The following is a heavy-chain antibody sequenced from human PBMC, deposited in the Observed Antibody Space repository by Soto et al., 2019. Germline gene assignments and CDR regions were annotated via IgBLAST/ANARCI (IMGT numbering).Heavy chain of an antibody. Sequence: QVQLQQWGAGLLKPSETLSLTCGIYGESFSGHYWSWIRQPPGKGLEWIGEVNQSGSTNYNPSLKSRVTISVDTSKNQFSLKLSSVTAADTAVYYCARGRRGFLEWSLPHYFDHWGQGTLVTVSS. J-gene: IGHJ4*02. CDR2: VNQSGST. CDR3: ARGRRGFLEWSLPHYFDH. D-gene: IGHD3-3*01. CDR1: GESFSGHY. V-gene: IGHV4-34*01.